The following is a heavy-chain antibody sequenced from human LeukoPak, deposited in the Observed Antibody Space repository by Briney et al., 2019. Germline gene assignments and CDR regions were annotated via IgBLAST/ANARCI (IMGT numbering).Heavy chain of an antibody. V-gene: IGHV1-2*02. J-gene: IGHJ4*02. Sequence: GASVKVSCKASGYTFTGYYMHWVRQAPGQELEWMGWINPNSGGTNYAQRFQGRVTMTRDTSISTAYMELSRLRSDDTAVYYCAREGAAAGRGDYWGQGTLVTVSS. CDR2: INPNSGGT. CDR3: AREGAAAGRGDY. CDR1: GYTFTGYY. D-gene: IGHD6-13*01.